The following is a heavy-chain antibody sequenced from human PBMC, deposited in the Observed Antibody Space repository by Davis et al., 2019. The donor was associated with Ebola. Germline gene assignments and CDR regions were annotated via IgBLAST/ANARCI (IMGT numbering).Heavy chain of an antibody. CDR2: ISGSGGST. CDR3: ARSSQLDY. CDR1: GFTFGSYV. Sequence: GESLKISCAASGFTFGSYVMSWVRQAPGKGLEWLSSISGSGGSTYYADSVKGRFTISRDNSRNTLYLQMNSLRAEDTAVYYCARSSQLDYWGQGTLVTVSS. V-gene: IGHV3-23*01. J-gene: IGHJ4*02.